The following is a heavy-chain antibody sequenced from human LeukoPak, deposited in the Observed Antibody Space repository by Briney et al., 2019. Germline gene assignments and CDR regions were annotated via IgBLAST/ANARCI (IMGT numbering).Heavy chain of an antibody. CDR1: GYTFTSYY. Sequence: GASVKVSCKASGYTFTSYYMHWVRQAPGQGLEWMGIINPSGGSTSYAQKFQGRVTMTRDMSTSTVYMELSSLRSEDTAVYYCAKSKEDCCGSFDPWGQGTLVTVSS. J-gene: IGHJ5*02. CDR3: AKSKEDCCGSFDP. V-gene: IGHV1-46*01. CDR2: INPSGGST. D-gene: IGHD2-15*01.